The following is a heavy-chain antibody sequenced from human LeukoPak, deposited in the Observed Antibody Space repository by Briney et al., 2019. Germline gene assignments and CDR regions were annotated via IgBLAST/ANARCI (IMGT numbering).Heavy chain of an antibody. D-gene: IGHD3-16*01. CDR2: ISYDGSNK. J-gene: IGHJ4*02. Sequence: QPGRSLRLSCAASGFTFNNYPMHWVRQAPGKGLEWVAVISYDGSNKYYADSVKGRFTISRNNSKNTLYLQMNSLRAEDTAVYYCARGGGNCLDYWGQGTLVAVSS. CDR1: GFTFNNYP. V-gene: IGHV3-30-3*01. CDR3: ARGGGNCLDY.